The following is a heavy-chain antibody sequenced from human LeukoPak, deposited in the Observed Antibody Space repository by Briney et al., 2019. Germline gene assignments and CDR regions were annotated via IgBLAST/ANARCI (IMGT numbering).Heavy chain of an antibody. V-gene: IGHV3-23*01. CDR1: GFTFSSYA. J-gene: IGHJ4*02. D-gene: IGHD4-17*01. Sequence: GGSLRLSCAASGFTFSSYAMSWVRQAPGKGLEWVSAISGSGGSTYYADSVKGRFTISRDNAKNSLYLQMNSLRAEDTAVYYCVSWGTVTLFDYWGQGTLVTVSS. CDR3: VSWGTVTLFDY. CDR2: ISGSGGST.